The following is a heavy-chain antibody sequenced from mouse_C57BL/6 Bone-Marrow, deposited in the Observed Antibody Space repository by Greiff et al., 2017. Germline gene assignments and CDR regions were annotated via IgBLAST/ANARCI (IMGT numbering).Heavy chain of an antibody. CDR1: GYTFTDYY. Sequence: VQLKQSGPVLVKPGASVKMSCKASGYTFTDYYMNWVKQSHGKSLEWIGVINPYNGGTSYNQKFKGKATLTADKPYSTAYMELNSLTSEDAAVYYCARFPWFAYWGQGTLVTVSA. CDR3: ARFPWFAY. CDR2: INPYNGGT. V-gene: IGHV1-19*01. J-gene: IGHJ3*01.